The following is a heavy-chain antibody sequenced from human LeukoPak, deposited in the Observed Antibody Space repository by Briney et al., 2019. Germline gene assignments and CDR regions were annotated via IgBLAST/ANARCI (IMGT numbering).Heavy chain of an antibody. CDR1: GGSFSGYY. J-gene: IGHJ4*02. CDR3: ARGPGLEPTDY. D-gene: IGHD1-1*01. CDR2: INHSGST. Sequence: SETLSLTCAVYGGSFSGYYWSWIRQPPGKGLEWIGEINHSGSTNYNPSLKSRVTISVDTSKNQFSLKLSSVTAADTAVYYCARGPGLEPTDYGGQGTLVTVS. V-gene: IGHV4-34*01.